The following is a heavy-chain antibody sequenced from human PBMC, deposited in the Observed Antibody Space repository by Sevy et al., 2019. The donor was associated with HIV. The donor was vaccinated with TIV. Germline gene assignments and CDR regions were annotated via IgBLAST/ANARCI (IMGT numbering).Heavy chain of an antibody. V-gene: IGHV3-30*02. D-gene: IGHD6-13*01. J-gene: IGHJ4*02. CDR3: AKNTAAAGVGGFDY. Sequence: GGSLRLSCAASGFTFSHYGMHWVRQAPGKGLEWVTFIQYDGNNKYYADSVKGRFTISRDNSKNMFFLQMNDLRAEDTALDYCAKNTAAAGVGGFDYWGQGALVTVSS. CDR1: GFTFSHYG. CDR2: IQYDGNNK.